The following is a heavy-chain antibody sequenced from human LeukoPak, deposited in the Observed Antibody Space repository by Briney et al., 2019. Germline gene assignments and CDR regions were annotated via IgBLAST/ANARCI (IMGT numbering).Heavy chain of an antibody. CDR1: GFTFSSYA. CDR3: AKNAYSSSSLYYFDY. J-gene: IGHJ4*02. CDR2: ISGSGGST. Sequence: GGSLRHSCAASGFTFSSYAMSWVRQAPGKGLEWVSAISGSGGSTYYADSVKGRFTISRDNSKNTLYLQMNSLRAEDTAVYYCAKNAYSSSSLYYFDYWGQGTLVTVSS. V-gene: IGHV3-23*01. D-gene: IGHD6-6*01.